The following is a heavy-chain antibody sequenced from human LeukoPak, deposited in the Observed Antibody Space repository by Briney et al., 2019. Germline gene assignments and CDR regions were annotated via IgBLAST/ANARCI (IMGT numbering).Heavy chain of an antibody. V-gene: IGHV4-39*01. Sequence: SETLSLTCTVSGGSISSSSYYWGWIRQPPGKGLEWLGSIYYSGSTYYNPSLKSRVTISVDTSKNQFSLKLSSVTAADTAVYYCASSPGYSYGYPYYFDYWGQGTLVTVSS. D-gene: IGHD5-18*01. CDR3: ASSPGYSYGYPYYFDY. J-gene: IGHJ4*02. CDR1: GGSISSSSYY. CDR2: IYYSGST.